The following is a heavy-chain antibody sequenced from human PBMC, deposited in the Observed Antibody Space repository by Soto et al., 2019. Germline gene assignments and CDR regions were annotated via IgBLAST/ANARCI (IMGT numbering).Heavy chain of an antibody. CDR1: GFTFSSYS. V-gene: IGHV3-48*01. D-gene: IGHD6-13*01. CDR2: ISSSSSTI. J-gene: IGHJ5*02. CDR3: ARDKWFGSSSYGQSGWFDP. Sequence: EVQLVESGGGLVQPGGSLRLSCAASGFTFSSYSMNWVRQAPGKGLEWVSYISSSSSTIYYADSVKGRFTVSRDNAKNSLYLQMNSLRAEDTAVYYCARDKWFGSSSYGQSGWFDPWGQGTLVTVSS.